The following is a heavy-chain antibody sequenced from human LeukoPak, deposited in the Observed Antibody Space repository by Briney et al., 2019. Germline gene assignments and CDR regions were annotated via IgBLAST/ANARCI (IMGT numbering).Heavy chain of an antibody. CDR2: IYSGGST. V-gene: IGHV3-53*01. Sequence: GGSLRLSCAASGFTVSSNYMSWVRQAPGKGLEWVSVIYSGGSTYYADSVKGRFTISRDNSKNTLYLQMNSLRAEDTAVYYCARDHPAMGGFDYWGQGTLVTVSS. D-gene: IGHD5-18*01. J-gene: IGHJ4*02. CDR1: GFTVSSNY. CDR3: ARDHPAMGGFDY.